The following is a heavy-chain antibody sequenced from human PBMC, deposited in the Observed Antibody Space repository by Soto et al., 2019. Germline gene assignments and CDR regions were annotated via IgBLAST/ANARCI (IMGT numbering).Heavy chain of an antibody. CDR1: GYTFTGYY. CDR2: INPNTGDT. D-gene: IGHD3-10*01. CDR3: ARFSYGMDV. V-gene: IGHV1-2*02. J-gene: IGHJ6*02. Sequence: QVQLVQSGAEVKKPGASVKVSCKASGYTFTGYYLHWVRQAPGQGLEWMGWINPNTGDTEHAQNFQGRVTMTRDTSISTAYMELTRLRSDDTAVYYCARFSYGMDVWGQGTTVTVSS.